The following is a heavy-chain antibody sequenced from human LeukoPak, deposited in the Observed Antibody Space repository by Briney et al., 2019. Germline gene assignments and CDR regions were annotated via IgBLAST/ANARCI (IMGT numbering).Heavy chain of an antibody. CDR2: IIPIFGTA. V-gene: IGHV1-69*13. J-gene: IGHJ4*02. Sequence: ASVKVSCKASGGTFSSYAISWVRQAPGQGLEWMGGIIPIFGTANYAQKFQGRVTITADESTSTAYMELSSLRSEDTAVYYCARPYYYDSSGYTPNWGQGTLVTVSS. CDR3: ARPYYYDSSGYTPN. D-gene: IGHD3-22*01. CDR1: GGTFSSYA.